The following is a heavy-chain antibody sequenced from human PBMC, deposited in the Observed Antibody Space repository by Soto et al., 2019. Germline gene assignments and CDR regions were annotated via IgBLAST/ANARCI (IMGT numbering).Heavy chain of an antibody. J-gene: IGHJ5*02. CDR3: ARSPISSEYSYGLSSPISWFDP. CDR2: IWSDGTNK. V-gene: IGHV3-30*02. CDR1: GFTCSTYG. D-gene: IGHD5-18*01. Sequence: GGSLRLSCAASGFTCSTYGMHWVRQAPGKGLEWVALIWSDGTNKYYSTSLKTRLTISKDTSKNQVVLTMTNMDPVDTATYYCARSPISSEYSYGLSSPISWFDPWGQGTLVTVSS.